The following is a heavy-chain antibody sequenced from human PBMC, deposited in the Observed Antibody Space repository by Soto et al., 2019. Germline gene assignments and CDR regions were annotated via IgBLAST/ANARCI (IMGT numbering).Heavy chain of an antibody. J-gene: IGHJ5*02. V-gene: IGHV6-1*01. CDR2: TYYRSKWYN. CDR3: ARDVIPPGIAVAAGWFDP. CDR1: GDSVSSNSAA. Sequence: SQTLSLTCAISGDSVSSNSAAWNWIRQSPSRGLEWLGRTYYRSKWYNDYAVSVKSRIAINPDTSKNQFSLQLNSVTPEDTAVYYCARDVIPPGIAVAAGWFDPWGQGTLVTVSS. D-gene: IGHD6-19*01.